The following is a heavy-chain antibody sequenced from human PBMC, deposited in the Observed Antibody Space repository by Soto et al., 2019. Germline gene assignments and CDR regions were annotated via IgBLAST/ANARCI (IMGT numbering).Heavy chain of an antibody. Sequence: LRLSCAASGFTFSSYAMSWVRQAPGKGLEWVSAISGSGGSTYYADSVKGRFTISRDNSKNTLYLQMNSLRAEDTAVYYCAKGGSLSSSDNNDYWGQGTLVTVSS. CDR1: GFTFSSYA. CDR3: AKGGSLSSSDNNDY. D-gene: IGHD6-6*01. J-gene: IGHJ4*02. V-gene: IGHV3-23*01. CDR2: ISGSGGST.